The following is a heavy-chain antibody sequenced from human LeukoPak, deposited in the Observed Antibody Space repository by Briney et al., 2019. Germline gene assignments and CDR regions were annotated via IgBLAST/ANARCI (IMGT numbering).Heavy chain of an antibody. D-gene: IGHD6-13*01. CDR2: VSTGRNYI. J-gene: IGHJ3*02. CDR3: AKTRYSSSWYGDAFDI. CDR1: GFTFSSYS. Sequence: GGSLRLSCTASGFTFSSYSLNWVRQAPGKGLEWVSSVSTGRNYIYYADSVKGRFTISRDNDKTSLYLQMNSLRAEDTAVYYCAKTRYSSSWYGDAFDIWGQGTMVTVSS. V-gene: IGHV3-21*01.